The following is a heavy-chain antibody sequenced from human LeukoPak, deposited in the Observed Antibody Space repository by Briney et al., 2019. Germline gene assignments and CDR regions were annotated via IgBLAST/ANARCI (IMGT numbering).Heavy chain of an antibody. J-gene: IGHJ4*02. V-gene: IGHV3-48*01. CDR2: ISSSSSTI. Sequence: GGSLRLSCAASGFTFSSYSMNWVRQAPGKGLEWVSYISSSSSTIYYADSVKGRFTISRDNSKNTLYLQMNSLRAEDTAVYYCAKDRLLWFGELTLDYWGQGTLVTVSS. CDR3: AKDRLLWFGELTLDY. D-gene: IGHD3-10*01. CDR1: GFTFSSYS.